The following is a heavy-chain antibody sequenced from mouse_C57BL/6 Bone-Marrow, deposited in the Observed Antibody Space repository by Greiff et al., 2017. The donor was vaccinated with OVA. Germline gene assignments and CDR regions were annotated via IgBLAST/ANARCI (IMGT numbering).Heavy chain of an antibody. J-gene: IGHJ3*01. D-gene: IGHD2-3*01. V-gene: IGHV1-47*01. CDR2: FHPYNDDT. Sequence: QVQLQQSGAELVQPGASVKMSCKASGYTFTTYPIEWMKQNPGKSLEWIGNFHPYNDDTKYNEEFKGKATFTVEKSSSTVYLELSRLTSDDTAVYYCARDDGYPIAYWGQGTLVTVSA. CDR3: ARDDGYPIAY. CDR1: GYTFTTYP.